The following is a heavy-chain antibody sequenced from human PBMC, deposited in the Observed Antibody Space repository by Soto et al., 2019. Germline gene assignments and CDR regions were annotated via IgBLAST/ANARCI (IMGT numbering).Heavy chain of an antibody. CDR2: MYNTGST. J-gene: IGHJ4*02. Sequence: PSETLSLTCTVSGGSISGYYWSWIRQPPGKGLEWIGYMYNTGSTVYNPSFKSRVTISVDTSKNQFSLKLSSVTAADTAVYYCARAMVLDYWGQGTLVTVSS. CDR3: ARAMVLDY. D-gene: IGHD5-18*01. CDR1: GGSISGYY. V-gene: IGHV4-59*08.